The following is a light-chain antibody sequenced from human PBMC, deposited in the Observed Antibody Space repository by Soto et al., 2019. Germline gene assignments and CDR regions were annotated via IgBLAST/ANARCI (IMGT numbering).Light chain of an antibody. V-gene: IGKV3-20*01. CDR1: QSVSSSSY. Sequence: EIVLTQSPGTLSLSAGERATLSCRASQSVSSSSYLAWYQQKPGQAPRLLIYGASSRATGIPDRFSGSGSGTDFTLTISRLEPEDFAVYYCQQYGSSLTFGGGTKVEIK. CDR3: QQYGSSLT. J-gene: IGKJ4*01. CDR2: GAS.